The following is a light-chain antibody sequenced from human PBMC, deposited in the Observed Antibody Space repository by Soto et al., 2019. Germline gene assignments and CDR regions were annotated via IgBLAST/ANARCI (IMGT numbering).Light chain of an antibody. CDR2: GAS. J-gene: IGKJ4*01. CDR3: QQYNDWPSLT. Sequence: EIVMTQSPGTLSVSPGERATLSCRASQSVSSRLAWYQQKPGQAPRLLIYGASTRATDIPARFSGSGSGTEFTLTITSLQSEDFAVYYCQQYNDWPSLTFGGGTKVEIK. CDR1: QSVSSR. V-gene: IGKV3-15*01.